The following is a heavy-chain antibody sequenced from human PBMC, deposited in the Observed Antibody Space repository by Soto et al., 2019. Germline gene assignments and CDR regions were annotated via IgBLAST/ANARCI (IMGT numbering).Heavy chain of an antibody. CDR3: ARDTNSPYYYYGMDV. CDR1: GFTFSSYS. CDR2: ISSSSSTI. J-gene: IGHJ6*02. Sequence: GGSLRLSXAASGFTFSSYSMNWVRQAPGKGLEWVSYISSSSSTIYYADSVKGRFTISRDNAKNSLYLQMNSLRDEDTAVYYCARDTNSPYYYYGMDVWGQGTTVTVSS. D-gene: IGHD1-1*01. V-gene: IGHV3-48*02.